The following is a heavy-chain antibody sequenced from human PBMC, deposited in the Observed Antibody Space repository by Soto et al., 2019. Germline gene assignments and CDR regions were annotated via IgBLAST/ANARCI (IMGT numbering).Heavy chain of an antibody. CDR1: GYIFTYRY. V-gene: IGHV1-45*02. CDR3: ARSALDDDGYHYLDY. J-gene: IGHJ4*02. CDR2: IIPYNGNT. D-gene: IGHD5-18*01. Sequence: SVKVSCKASGYIFTYRYLYWVRQAPGQALEWMGWIIPYNGNTNYAQKFQDRFSITRESSLSTVYMELRSLRSDDTGMYYCARSALDDDGYHYLDYWGQGTLVTVSS.